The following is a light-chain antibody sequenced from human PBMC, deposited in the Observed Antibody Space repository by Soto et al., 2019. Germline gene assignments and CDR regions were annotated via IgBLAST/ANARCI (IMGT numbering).Light chain of an antibody. V-gene: IGKV1-27*01. CDR2: GAS. CDR3: QKYKSVPLT. Sequence: DIQMTQSPSSLSASVGDRVTITCRASQGISNYLAWYQQMPGKVPKVLIYGASTLQSGVPPRFSRSGSGTDFTLTISSLQPEDVATCYCQKYKSVPLTFGGGTKVVIK. J-gene: IGKJ4*01. CDR1: QGISNY.